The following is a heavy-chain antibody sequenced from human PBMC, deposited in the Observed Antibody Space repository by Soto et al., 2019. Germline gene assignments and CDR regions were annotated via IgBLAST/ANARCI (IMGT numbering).Heavy chain of an antibody. CDR2: IYIGDST. CDR1: VFTVSSSY. D-gene: IGHD2-21*02. V-gene: IGHV3-53*01. J-gene: IGHJ3*02. Sequence: WWSLRLSCSASVFTVSSSYLSWVRQSPGKGLEWVSIIYIGDSTYYADSVKGRFTLSRDNSKNTLYLQMDSLRPEDTAVYFCATSMTALIAFDIWGLGTMVTVSS. CDR3: ATSMTALIAFDI.